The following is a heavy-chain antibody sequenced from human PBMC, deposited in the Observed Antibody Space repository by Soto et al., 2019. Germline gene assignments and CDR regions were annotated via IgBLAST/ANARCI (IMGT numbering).Heavy chain of an antibody. J-gene: IGHJ4*02. CDR1: GGSISSYY. CDR2: IYYSGST. V-gene: IGHV4-59*08. Sequence: TSETLSLTCTVSGGSISSYYWSWIRQPPGKGLEWIGYIYYSGSTNYNPSLKSRVTISVDTSKNQFSLKLSSVTAADTAVYYCARGPRLNDYVSGGTIDYWGQGTLVTSPQ. D-gene: IGHD4-17*01. CDR3: ARGPRLNDYVSGGTIDY.